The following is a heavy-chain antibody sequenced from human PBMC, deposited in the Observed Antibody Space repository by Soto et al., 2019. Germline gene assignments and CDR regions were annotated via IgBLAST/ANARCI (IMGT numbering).Heavy chain of an antibody. Sequence: QVQLVQSGAEGKKPGASVKVSCKAPGYTFTAYYMHWVRQAPGQGLEWMGWINPNSGGTNYAQKFQGRVTMTRDTCISTAYMELSRLRSDDTAVYYCARRLEPYYYGMDVWGQGTTVTVSS. D-gene: IGHD1-1*01. V-gene: IGHV1-2*02. CDR3: ARRLEPYYYGMDV. J-gene: IGHJ6*02. CDR2: INPNSGGT. CDR1: GYTFTAYY.